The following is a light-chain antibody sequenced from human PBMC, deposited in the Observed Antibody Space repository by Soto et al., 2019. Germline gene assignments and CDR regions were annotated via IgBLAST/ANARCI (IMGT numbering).Light chain of an antibody. V-gene: IGKV3-20*01. CDR2: AAS. CDR3: QQYDASPLT. CDR1: QSLSTYS. Sequence: IVSTQSPGTLSLSRGERATLSCRASQSLSTYSLAWYQQKPGQTPRLLIYAASTVSTDIQDSFNGCASVTDFARTISRLEPEDSARYYCQQYDASPLTVGPGTKVDVK. J-gene: IGKJ3*01.